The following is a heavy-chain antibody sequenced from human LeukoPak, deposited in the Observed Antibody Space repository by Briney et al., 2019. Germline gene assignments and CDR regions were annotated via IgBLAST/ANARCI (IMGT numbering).Heavy chain of an antibody. V-gene: IGHV3-74*01. J-gene: IGHJ6*03. CDR1: GFTVSSNY. Sequence: SGGSLRLSCAASGFTVSSNYMGWVRQAPGKGLVWVSRINSDGSSTSYADSVKGRFTISRDNSKNTLYLQMNSLRAEDTAVYYCAINSLQSYYYYYMDVWGKGTTVTVSS. CDR3: AINSLQSYYYYYMDV. CDR2: INSDGSST. D-gene: IGHD4-11*01.